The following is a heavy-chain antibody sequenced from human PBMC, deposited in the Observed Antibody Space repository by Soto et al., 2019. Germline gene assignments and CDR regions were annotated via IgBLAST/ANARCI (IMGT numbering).Heavy chain of an antibody. CDR2: ISGTGGNT. Sequence: EVQLLESGGGLVQPGGSLRLSCTASGVTFSGYAMSWVRQALGKGLEWVSAISGTGGNTYYADSVKGRFTISRDNSESTLFLQMHSLRADDTAVYYCATRHDYGGNLDAFDIWGQGPTVAVSS. J-gene: IGHJ3*02. V-gene: IGHV3-23*01. CDR3: ATRHDYGGNLDAFDI. D-gene: IGHD3-16*01. CDR1: GVTFSGYA.